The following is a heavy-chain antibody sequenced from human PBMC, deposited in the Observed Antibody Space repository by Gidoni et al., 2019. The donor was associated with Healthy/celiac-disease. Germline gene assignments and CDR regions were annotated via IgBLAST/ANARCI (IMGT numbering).Heavy chain of an antibody. CDR3: AREGPNLRFLECDDAFDI. CDR1: GYTFPSYC. J-gene: IGHJ3*02. D-gene: IGHD3-3*01. CDR2: SSAYNGTT. V-gene: IGHV1-18*01. Sequence: QVQLVQSGAEVKKPGASVTVSCKASGYTFPSYCIIWVRQAPGQGLEWMGWSSAYNGTTNYPQKLQGIVTMTTATSTSTAYMELRSLRSDDTAVYYCAREGPNLRFLECDDAFDIWGQGTMVTVSS.